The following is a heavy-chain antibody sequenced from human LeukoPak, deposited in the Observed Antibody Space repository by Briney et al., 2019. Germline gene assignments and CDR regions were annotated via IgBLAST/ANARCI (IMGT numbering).Heavy chain of an antibody. CDR3: ATRTHYAILPY. CDR2: FDPGDDET. Sequence: GASVKVSCTVSGYTLTELSMHWVRQAPGEGGERVGGFDPGDDETIYAQKFQGRLTMTEHTSTDTAYMELSSLRSEDTAVYYCATRTHYAILPYWGQGTLVAASS. V-gene: IGHV1-24*01. D-gene: IGHD3-9*01. CDR1: GYTLTELS. J-gene: IGHJ4*02.